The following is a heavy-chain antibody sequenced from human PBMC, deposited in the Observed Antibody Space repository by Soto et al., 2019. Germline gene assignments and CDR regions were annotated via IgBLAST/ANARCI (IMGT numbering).Heavy chain of an antibody. D-gene: IGHD2-15*01. J-gene: IGHJ5*02. CDR3: AKDKLAVVTTNWFDP. CDR2: ISGSGGST. CDR1: GFTFSSYA. V-gene: IGHV3-23*01. Sequence: GGSLRLSCAASGFTFSSYAMSWVRQAPGKGLEWVSAISGSGGSTYYADSVKGRFTISRDNSKNTPYLQMNSLRAEDTAVYYCAKDKLAVVTTNWFDPWGQGTLVTVSS.